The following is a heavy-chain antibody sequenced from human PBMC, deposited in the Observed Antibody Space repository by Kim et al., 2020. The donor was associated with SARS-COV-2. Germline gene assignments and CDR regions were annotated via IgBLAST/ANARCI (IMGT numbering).Heavy chain of an antibody. J-gene: IGHJ4*02. CDR3: AKDALSSYDYVWGRIPVPKPYFDV. Sequence: GGSLRLSCATSGFSFSSYGMHWVRQAPGKGPEWVALISYDGTNKYSAASVKGRFTISRDNSKNTLYLQMKSLRAEDTALYYCAKDALSSYDYVWGRIPVPKPYFDVWGQGTLVTVSS. CDR1: GFSFSSYG. D-gene: IGHD3-16*01. CDR2: ISYDGTNK. V-gene: IGHV3-33*05.